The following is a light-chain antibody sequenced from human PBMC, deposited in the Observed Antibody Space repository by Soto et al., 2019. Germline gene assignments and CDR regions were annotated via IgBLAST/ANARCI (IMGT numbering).Light chain of an antibody. Sequence: DIQMTQSPSSLSASVGDRVTITCRASQSISSYLNWYQQKPGKAPKLLIYGAFSLQSGVPSRFSGSGSGTDFTLTISNLQPEDFATYYCQQSYSSPRYTFGQGTKVEIK. CDR2: GAF. CDR1: QSISSY. V-gene: IGKV1-39*01. CDR3: QQSYSSPRYT. J-gene: IGKJ2*01.